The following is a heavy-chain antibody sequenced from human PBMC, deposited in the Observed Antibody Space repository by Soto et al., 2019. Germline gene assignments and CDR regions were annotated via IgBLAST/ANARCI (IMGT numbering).Heavy chain of an antibody. J-gene: IGHJ6*03. CDR2: IYYSGST. Sequence: PSETLSLTCTVSGGSISSYYWSWIRQPPGKGLEWIGYIYYSGSTNYNPSLKSRVTISVDTSKNQFSLKLSSVTAADTAVYYCARHSDYYYIDVWGKGTTVTVSS. CDR1: GGSISSYY. CDR3: ARHSDYYYIDV. V-gene: IGHV4-59*08.